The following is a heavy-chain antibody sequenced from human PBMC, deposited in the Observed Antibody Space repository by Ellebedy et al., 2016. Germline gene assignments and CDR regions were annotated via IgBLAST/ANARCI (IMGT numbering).Heavy chain of an antibody. CDR1: GFAFTSYP. J-gene: IGHJ3*01. Sequence: GESLKISXAASGFAFTSYPMHWVRQAPGKGLELVSLIYGGGASYYADSVKGRFTISRDNSKKTLYLQMSGLGAEDTAMYYCVTRHNGAYDLWGQGTMVTVSS. D-gene: IGHD2-8*01. CDR2: IYGGGAS. CDR3: VTRHNGAYDL. V-gene: IGHV3-53*01.